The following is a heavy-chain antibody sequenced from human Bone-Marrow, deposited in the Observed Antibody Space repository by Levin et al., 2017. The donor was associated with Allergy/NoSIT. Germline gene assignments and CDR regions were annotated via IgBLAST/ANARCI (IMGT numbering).Heavy chain of an antibody. CDR3: AKVPGVYSGSHYFDY. Sequence: PGGSLRLSCAASGFTFNNYAMSWVRQAPGKGLEWVSGISSNGGSTYYADFVKGRFTISRDISKNTLYLQVNSLRAEDTAVYYCAKVPGVYSGSHYFDYWGQGTLVIVSS. V-gene: IGHV3-23*01. CDR1: GFTFNNYA. CDR2: ISSNGGST. J-gene: IGHJ4*02. D-gene: IGHD1-26*01.